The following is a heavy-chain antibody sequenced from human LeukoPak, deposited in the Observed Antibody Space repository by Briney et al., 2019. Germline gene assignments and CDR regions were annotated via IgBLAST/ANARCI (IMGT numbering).Heavy chain of an antibody. D-gene: IGHD2-15*01. CDR1: GFTFSSYS. V-gene: IGHV3-21*01. CDR2: ISSSSSYI. J-gene: IGHJ6*02. Sequence: KPGGSLRLSCAASGFTFSSYSMNWVRQAPGKGLEWVSSISSSSSYICYADSVKGRFTISRDNAKNSLYLQMNSLRVEDTAMYYCARVGCSGGRCPGYGMDVWGQGTTVTVSS. CDR3: ARVGCSGGRCPGYGMDV.